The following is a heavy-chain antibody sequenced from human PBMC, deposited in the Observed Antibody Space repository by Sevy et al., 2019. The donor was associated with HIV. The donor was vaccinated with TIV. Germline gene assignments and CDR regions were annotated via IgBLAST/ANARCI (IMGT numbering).Heavy chain of an antibody. D-gene: IGHD3-16*02. CDR3: ARDHYDYVWGSYRPYYFDY. J-gene: IGHJ4*02. V-gene: IGHV3-30-3*01. CDR1: GFTFSSYA. Sequence: GGSLRLSCAASGFTFSSYAMHWVRQAPGKGLEWVAVISYDGSNKYYADSVKGRFTISRDNSKKTLYLQMNSLRAEDTAVYYCARDHYDYVWGSYRPYYFDYWGQGTLVTVSS. CDR2: ISYDGSNK.